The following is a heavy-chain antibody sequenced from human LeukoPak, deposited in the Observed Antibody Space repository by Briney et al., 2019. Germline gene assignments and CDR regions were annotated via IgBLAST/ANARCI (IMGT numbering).Heavy chain of an antibody. V-gene: IGHV3-23*01. D-gene: IGHD1-26*01. CDR3: AKPLKSYSGTPPRPDAFDI. CDR1: GFTFSSYA. J-gene: IGHJ3*02. Sequence: GGSLRLSYAASGFTFSSYAMSWVRQAPGKGLEWVSAISGSGGSTYYADSVKGRFTISRDNSKNTLYLQMNSLRAEDTAVYYCAKPLKSYSGTPPRPDAFDIWGQGTMVTVSS. CDR2: ISGSGGST.